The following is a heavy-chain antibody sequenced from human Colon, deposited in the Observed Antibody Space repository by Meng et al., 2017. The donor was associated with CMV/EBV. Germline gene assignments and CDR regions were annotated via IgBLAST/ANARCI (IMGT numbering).Heavy chain of an antibody. CDR1: GYTFTDHY. D-gene: IGHD3-22*01. J-gene: IGHJ3*01. Sequence: ASVKVSCKASGYTFTDHYIQWVRQAPGQGLEWMGWINPNSGGTTYEPNFHGRVTLTRDTSISTVYMEVTRLTSDDTAMYYCARADSDSSGYYGPDFWGQGTMVTVSS. V-gene: IGHV1-2*02. CDR2: INPNSGGT. CDR3: ARADSDSSGYYGPDF.